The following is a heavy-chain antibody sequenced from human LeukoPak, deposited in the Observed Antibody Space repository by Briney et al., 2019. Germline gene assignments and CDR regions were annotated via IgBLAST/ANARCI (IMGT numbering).Heavy chain of an antibody. CDR1: GGSTSSGGYY. V-gene: IGHV4-31*03. Sequence: PSQTLSLTCTVSGGSTSSGGYYWSWIRQHPGKGLEWIGYIYYSGSTYYNPSLKSRVTISVDTSKNQFSLKLSSVTAADTAVYYCARDPGYYDILTGYYRDAFDIWGQGTMVTVSS. CDR2: IYYSGST. CDR3: ARDPGYYDILTGYYRDAFDI. D-gene: IGHD3-9*01. J-gene: IGHJ3*02.